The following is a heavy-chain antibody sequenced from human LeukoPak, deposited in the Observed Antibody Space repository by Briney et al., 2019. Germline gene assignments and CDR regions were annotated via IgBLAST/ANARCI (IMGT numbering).Heavy chain of an antibody. CDR3: ARDAVVAATLTWFDP. J-gene: IGHJ5*02. CDR2: IYYSGST. D-gene: IGHD2-15*01. CDR1: GGSISSSSYY. V-gene: IGHV4-39*07. Sequence: SETLSLTCTVSGGSISSSSYYWGWIRQPPGKGLEWIGSIYYSGSTYYNPSLKSRVTISVDTSKNQFSLKLSSVTAADTAVYYCARDAVVAATLTWFDPWGQGTLVTVSS.